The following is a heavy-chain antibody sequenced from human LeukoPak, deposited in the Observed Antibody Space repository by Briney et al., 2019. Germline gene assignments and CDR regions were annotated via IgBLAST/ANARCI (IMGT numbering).Heavy chain of an antibody. CDR3: AKANPYGSGSYHISPFDY. D-gene: IGHD3-10*01. Sequence: PGGSLRPSCAASGFTFSSYAMSWVRQSPGKGLEWVSAISGSGGSTYYADSVKGRFTISRDNSKNTLYLQMNSLRAEDTAVYYCAKANPYGSGSYHISPFDYWGQGTLVTVSS. V-gene: IGHV3-23*01. J-gene: IGHJ4*02. CDR2: ISGSGGST. CDR1: GFTFSSYA.